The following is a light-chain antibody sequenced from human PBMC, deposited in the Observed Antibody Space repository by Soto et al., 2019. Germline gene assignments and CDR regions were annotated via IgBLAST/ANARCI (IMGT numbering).Light chain of an antibody. CDR1: SSDVGNYNL. Sequence: QSALTQPASVSGSPGQSITISCTGTSSDVGNYNLVSWYQHYPGKAPELIIYEGSKRPSGVSDRFSGSKSGNTASLTISGLQAEDEADYFCCSYADSSTFVFGGGTKLTVL. V-gene: IGLV2-23*03. CDR3: CSYADSSTFV. J-gene: IGLJ2*01. CDR2: EGS.